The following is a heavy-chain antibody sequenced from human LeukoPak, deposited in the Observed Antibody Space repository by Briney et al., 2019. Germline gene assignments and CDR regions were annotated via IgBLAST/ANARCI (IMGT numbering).Heavy chain of an antibody. Sequence: VGCLRLSCAASGFTFNTFNRSWVRQAPGKGVGWVSSITSGGDDIYYADSVKGRFTTSREKAKNSLCLQMNSLRVEDTAVYYCARGHYDVLAASYKWTPDYWGQGTLVTVSS. D-gene: IGHD3-9*01. CDR1: GFTFNTFN. V-gene: IGHV3-21*01. J-gene: IGHJ4*02. CDR3: ARGHYDVLAASYKWTPDY. CDR2: ITSGGDDI.